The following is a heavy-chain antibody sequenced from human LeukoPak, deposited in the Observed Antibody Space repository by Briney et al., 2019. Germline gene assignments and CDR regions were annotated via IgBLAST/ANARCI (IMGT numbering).Heavy chain of an antibody. Sequence: HPGGSLRLSCAASGFTFSSYWMSWVRQAPGKGLEWVANIKQDGSEQYYVDSLKGRFTVSRDNAKNSLYLQINSLRAGDTAVYFCARVGAARYYYYYMDVWGKGTTVTVSS. D-gene: IGHD2-15*01. CDR3: ARVGAARYYYYYMDV. J-gene: IGHJ6*03. V-gene: IGHV3-7*01. CDR2: IKQDGSEQ. CDR1: GFTFSSYW.